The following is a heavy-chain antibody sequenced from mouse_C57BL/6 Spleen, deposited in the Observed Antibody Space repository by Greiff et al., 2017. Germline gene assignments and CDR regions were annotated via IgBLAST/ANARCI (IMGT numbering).Heavy chain of an antibody. CDR2: IWSGGST. V-gene: IGHV2-2*01. J-gene: IGHJ4*01. CDR3: ALITTVVEGLDY. D-gene: IGHD1-1*01. Sequence: VQLVESGPGLVQPSQSLSITCTVSGFSLTSYGVHWVRQSPGKGLEWLGVIWSGGSTDYNAAFISRLSISKDNSKSQVFFKMNSLQADDAAIYYCALITTVVEGLDYWGQGTSVTVAS. CDR1: GFSLTSYG.